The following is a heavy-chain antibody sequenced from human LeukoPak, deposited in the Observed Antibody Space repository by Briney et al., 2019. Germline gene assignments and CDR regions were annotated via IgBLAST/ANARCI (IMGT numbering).Heavy chain of an antibody. V-gene: IGHV3-66*01. J-gene: IGHJ4*02. CDR3: ARAGSSGWDHFDC. Sequence: GGSLRLSCAVSGFTVSSNYMSWVRQAPGKGLEWVSIIYSGGSTYYADSVKGRFTISRDNSQNTLYLQMNSLGAEDTALYYCARAGSSGWDHFDCWGQGTLVTVSS. D-gene: IGHD6-19*01. CDR2: IYSGGST. CDR1: GFTVSSNY.